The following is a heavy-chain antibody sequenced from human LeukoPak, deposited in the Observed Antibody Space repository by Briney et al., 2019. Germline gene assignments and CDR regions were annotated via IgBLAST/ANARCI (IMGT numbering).Heavy chain of an antibody. CDR3: ARGSGSGSLPDF. V-gene: IGHV3-64*02. Sequence: PGGSLRLSCAASGFTFSKNPMHWVRQAPGKGLEYVSSISSNGGHTNNADSVKGRFTISRDNSENTLYLQMGSLRIEDTAIYYCARGSGSGSLPDFWGQGTLVTVSS. J-gene: IGHJ4*02. CDR1: GFTFSKNP. CDR2: ISSNGGHT. D-gene: IGHD3-10*01.